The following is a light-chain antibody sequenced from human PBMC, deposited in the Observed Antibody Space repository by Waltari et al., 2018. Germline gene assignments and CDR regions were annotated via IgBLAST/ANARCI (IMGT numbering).Light chain of an antibody. Sequence: EIVLTQSPGTLSLSPCDSATLPCWTSPSVGSAVAWYHQKLGQDPRLLIYGASTRASGIPDRFSGSGSGTDFSLTINRLEPEDFAVYYCQHYVRLPVTFGQGTKVEIK. J-gene: IGKJ1*01. V-gene: IGKV3-20*01. CDR1: PSVGSAV. CDR2: GAS. CDR3: QHYVRLPVT.